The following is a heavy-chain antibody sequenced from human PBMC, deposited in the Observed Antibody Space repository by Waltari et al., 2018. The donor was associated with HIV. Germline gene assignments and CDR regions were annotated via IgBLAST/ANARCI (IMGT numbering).Heavy chain of an antibody. CDR1: GFSVGNHW. CDR3: ARASHYIEFSTFDGDYYFDL. D-gene: IGHD3-9*01. V-gene: IGHV3-74*01. J-gene: IGHJ4*02. Sequence: VQLVESGGGSIKTGGSLRLSCADSGFSVGNHWMEWVRQGPGKGLVWVARINSDGSTRNYADAVKGRFVISRDNSRNTVYLQLNSVKVEDTAVYFCARASHYIEFSTFDGDYYFDLWGRGTRVAVSS. CDR2: INSDGSTR.